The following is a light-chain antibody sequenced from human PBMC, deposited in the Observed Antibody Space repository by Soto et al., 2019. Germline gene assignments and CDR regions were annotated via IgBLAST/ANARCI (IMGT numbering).Light chain of an antibody. V-gene: IGKV1-5*01. CDR3: QQYNSYSHT. CDR1: QIISTW. Sequence: DIQMTQSPSTLSASVGDRVTITCRASQIISTWLAWYQQKPGKAPNLLIYDASSLESGVPSRFSGSGSGTEFTLTISSLQPDDFATYYCQQYNSYSHTFGQGTKVDIK. J-gene: IGKJ1*01. CDR2: DAS.